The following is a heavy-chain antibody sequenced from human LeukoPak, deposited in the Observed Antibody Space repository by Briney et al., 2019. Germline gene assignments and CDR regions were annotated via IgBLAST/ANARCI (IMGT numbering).Heavy chain of an antibody. D-gene: IGHD6-13*01. CDR3: ARGVYGSRIAAGLGTLMFFQH. Sequence: ASVKVSCKASGYTFTSYDINWVRQATGQGLEWMGWMNPNSGNTGYAQKFQGRVTMTRNTSISTAYMELSSLRSEDTAVYYCARGVYGSRIAAGLGTLMFFQHWGQGTLVTVSS. CDR2: MNPNSGNT. CDR1: GYTFTSYD. V-gene: IGHV1-8*01. J-gene: IGHJ1*01.